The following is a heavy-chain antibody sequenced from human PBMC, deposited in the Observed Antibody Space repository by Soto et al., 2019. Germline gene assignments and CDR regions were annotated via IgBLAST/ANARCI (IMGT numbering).Heavy chain of an antibody. CDR1: GFIFSNYD. D-gene: IGHD2-21*01. V-gene: IGHV3-13*01. CDR2: ISTAGNT. J-gene: IGHJ4*02. Sequence: EVQLVESGGDLVQPGGSLRLSCAASGFIFSNYDMHWVRQATGKGLEWVSTISTAGNTYSPGSVKGRFTISRENAKNSLYLQMNSLRVDDTAVYYCARGRDSGLYYFDYWGQGTLVTVSS. CDR3: ARGRDSGLYYFDY.